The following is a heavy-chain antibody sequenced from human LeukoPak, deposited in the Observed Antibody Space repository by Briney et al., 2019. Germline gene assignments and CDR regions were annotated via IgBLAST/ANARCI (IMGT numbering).Heavy chain of an antibody. V-gene: IGHV4-34*01. Sequence: PSETPSLTCAVYGGSFXGYYWSWIRQPPGKGLEWIGEINHSGSTNYNPSLKSRVTISVDTSKNQFSLKLSSVTAADTAVYYCARLTIPMYYLDYWGQGTLVTVSS. CDR1: GGSFXGYY. CDR3: ARLTIPMYYLDY. D-gene: IGHD3-3*01. J-gene: IGHJ4*02. CDR2: INHSGST.